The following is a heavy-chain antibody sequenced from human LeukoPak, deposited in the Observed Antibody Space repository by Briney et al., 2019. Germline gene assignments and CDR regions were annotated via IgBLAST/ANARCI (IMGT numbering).Heavy chain of an antibody. J-gene: IGHJ4*02. D-gene: IGHD3-10*01. V-gene: IGHV3-30*18. CDR3: AKDQWYHGSGSYLDY. CDR2: ISYDGSNK. CDR1: GFTFSSYG. Sequence: GRSLRLSCAASGFTFSSYGMHWVRQAPGKGLEWVAVISYDGSNKYYADSVKGRFTISRDNSKNTLYLQMNSLRAEDTAVYYCAKDQWYHGSGSYLDYWGQGTLVTVSS.